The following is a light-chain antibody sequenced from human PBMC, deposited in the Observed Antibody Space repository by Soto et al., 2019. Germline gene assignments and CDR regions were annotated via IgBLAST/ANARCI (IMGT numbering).Light chain of an antibody. CDR2: DDS. J-gene: IGLJ2*01. CDR1: NIGSKS. Sequence: SYELTQPPSVSVAPGQTARITCGGTNIGSKSVHWYQQKPGQAPVLVVYDDSDRPSGIPERFSGSNSGNTATLTISRVEAGDEADYYCQVWDSSSDHAYVVFGGGTKLTVL. V-gene: IGLV3-21*02. CDR3: QVWDSSSDHAYVV.